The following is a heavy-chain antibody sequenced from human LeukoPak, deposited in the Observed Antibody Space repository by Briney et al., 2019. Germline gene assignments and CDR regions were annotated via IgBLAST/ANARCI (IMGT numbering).Heavy chain of an antibody. CDR1: GFTFSSYG. CDR2: ISYDGSNK. V-gene: IGHV3-30*03. D-gene: IGHD3-10*01. Sequence: GGSLRLSCAASGFTFSSYGMHWVRQAPGKGLEWVAVISYDGSNKYYADSVKGRFTTSRDNSKNTLYLQMNSLRAEDTAVYYCWRFGESIALDYWGQGTLVTVSS. CDR3: WRFGESIALDY. J-gene: IGHJ4*02.